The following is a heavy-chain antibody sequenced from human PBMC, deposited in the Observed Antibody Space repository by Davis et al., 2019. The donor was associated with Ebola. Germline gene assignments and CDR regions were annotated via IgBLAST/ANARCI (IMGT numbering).Heavy chain of an antibody. CDR2: ISGSGGST. J-gene: IGHJ4*02. Sequence: GGSLRLSCAASGFTFSSYTMSWVRQAPGKGLEWVSAISGSGGSTYYADSVKGRFTISRDNSKNTLFLQLNSLRAEDTAVYYCASFRVGNDFDYWGQGTLVTVSS. V-gene: IGHV3-23*01. D-gene: IGHD3-3*01. CDR1: GFTFSSYT. CDR3: ASFRVGNDFDY.